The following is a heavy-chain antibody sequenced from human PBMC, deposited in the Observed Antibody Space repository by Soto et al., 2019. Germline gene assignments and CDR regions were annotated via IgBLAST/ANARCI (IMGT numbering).Heavy chain of an antibody. CDR2: IYYSGST. V-gene: IGHV4-61*01. J-gene: IGHJ4*02. CDR1: GGSVSSGSYY. D-gene: IGHD6-6*01. Sequence: PSETLSLTCTVSGGSVSSGSYYWSWIRQPPGKGLEWIGYIYYSGSTNYNPSLKSRVTISVDTSKNQFSLKLSSVTAADTAVYYCARAHSSSSKDDDYWGQGTLVTVSS. CDR3: ARAHSSSSKDDDY.